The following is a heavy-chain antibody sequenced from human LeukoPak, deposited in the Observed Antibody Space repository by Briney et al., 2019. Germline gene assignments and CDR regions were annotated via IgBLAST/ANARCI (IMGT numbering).Heavy chain of an antibody. CDR1: GFTFSNAW. D-gene: IGHD6-19*01. CDR3: ANLAAVAGRGMGY. Sequence: GGSLRLSCAASGFTFSNAWMSWVRQAPGKGLDWVSGISGSGSSTYYADSVKGRFTISRDNSKSSLYLQMNSLRAEDTTVYYCANLAAVAGRGMGYWGQGTLVTVSS. V-gene: IGHV3-23*01. CDR2: ISGSGSST. J-gene: IGHJ4*02.